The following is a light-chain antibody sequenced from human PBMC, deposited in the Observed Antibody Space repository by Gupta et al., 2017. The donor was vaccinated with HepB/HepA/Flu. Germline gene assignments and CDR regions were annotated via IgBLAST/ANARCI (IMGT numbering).Light chain of an antibody. J-gene: IGLJ2*01. CDR2: RNN. Sequence: QSVVTQPPSASGTPGPRVTLSCSGTSSNIGKNYVYWYQQYTGTAPKLLINRNNERPSGGSARFSASKSGASASLAISGLRSEDDADYYCAVWDDSRNGRVVFGGGTRLTVL. V-gene: IGLV1-47*01. CDR3: AVWDDSRNGRVV. CDR1: SSNIGKNY.